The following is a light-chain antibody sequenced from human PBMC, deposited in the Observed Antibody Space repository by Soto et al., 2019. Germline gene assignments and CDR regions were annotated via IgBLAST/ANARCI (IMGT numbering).Light chain of an antibody. J-gene: IGKJ4*01. CDR3: QQRSNWPLT. V-gene: IGKV3-11*01. Sequence: EIVLTQSPATLSLSPGERATLSFGASQSVSSYLAWYQQKPGQAPRLLIYDASNRATGIPARFSGSGSGTDFTLTINSLEPEDFAVYYCQQRSNWPLTFGGGTKVDIK. CDR1: QSVSSY. CDR2: DAS.